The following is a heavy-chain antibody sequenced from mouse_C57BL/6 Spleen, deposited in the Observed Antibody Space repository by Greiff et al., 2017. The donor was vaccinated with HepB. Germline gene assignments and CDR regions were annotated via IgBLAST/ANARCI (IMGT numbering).Heavy chain of an antibody. CDR3: ARGLGLWYFDV. Sequence: QVQLKESGAELVRPGTSVKMSCKASGYTFTNYWIGWAKQRPGHGLEWIGDIYPGGGYTNYNEKFKGKATLTADKSSSTAYMQVSSLTSEDSAIYYCARGLGLWYFDVWGTGTTVTVSS. CDR2: IYPGGGYT. D-gene: IGHD4-1*01. J-gene: IGHJ1*03. CDR1: GYTFTNYW. V-gene: IGHV1-63*01.